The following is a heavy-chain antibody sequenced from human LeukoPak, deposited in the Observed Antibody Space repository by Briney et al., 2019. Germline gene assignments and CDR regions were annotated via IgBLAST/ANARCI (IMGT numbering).Heavy chain of an antibody. V-gene: IGHV4-4*07. Sequence: SETLSLTCTVSGASITDYSWNWIRQPAGKGLEWIGRIYSSGSTNYNPSLKSRVSMSVDTSKNQFSLKLTSVTAADTAVYYCARGGKATVVTMWGQGILVTVSS. J-gene: IGHJ4*02. CDR3: ARGGKATVVTM. D-gene: IGHD4-23*01. CDR2: IYSSGST. CDR1: GASITDYS.